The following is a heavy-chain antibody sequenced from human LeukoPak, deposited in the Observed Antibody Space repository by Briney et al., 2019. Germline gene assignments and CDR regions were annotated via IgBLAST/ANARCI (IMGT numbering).Heavy chain of an antibody. CDR2: ISSSSYI. V-gene: IGHV3-21*01. Sequence: GGSLRLSCAASGFTFSSYSMNWVRQAPGKGLEWVSSISSSSYIYYADSVKGRFTISRDNAKNSLYLQMNSLRAEDTAVYYCATPLDYYDTSGYHQGGDWGQGTLVTVSS. J-gene: IGHJ4*02. CDR3: ATPLDYYDTSGYHQGGD. D-gene: IGHD3-22*01. CDR1: GFTFSSYS.